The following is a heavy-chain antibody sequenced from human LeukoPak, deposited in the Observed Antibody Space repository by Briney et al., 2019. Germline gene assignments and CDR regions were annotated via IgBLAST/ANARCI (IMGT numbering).Heavy chain of an antibody. CDR2: IYYSGST. Sequence: PSQTLSLTCTVSGGSISSGDYYWSWIRQPPGKGLEWIGYIYYSGSTYYNPFLKSRVTISVDTSKNQFSLKLSSVTAADTAVYYCASGKSSGSYYDYWGQGTLVTVSS. CDR1: GGSISSGDYY. D-gene: IGHD3-10*01. J-gene: IGHJ4*02. V-gene: IGHV4-30-4*01. CDR3: ASGKSSGSYYDY.